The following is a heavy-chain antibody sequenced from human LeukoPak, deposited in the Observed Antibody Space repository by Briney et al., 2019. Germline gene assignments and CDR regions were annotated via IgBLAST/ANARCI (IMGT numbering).Heavy chain of an antibody. CDR3: ARGPRGVATPEGAIAAAEDY. D-gene: IGHD6-13*01. Sequence: GASVKVSCKASGYTFSGYYLHWVRQAPGQGLEWMGWISAYNGNTNYAQKLQGRVTMTTDTSTSTAYMELRSLRSDDTAVYYCARGPRGVATPEGAIAAAEDYWGQGTLVTVSS. CDR1: GYTFSGYY. J-gene: IGHJ4*02. CDR2: ISAYNGNT. V-gene: IGHV1-18*04.